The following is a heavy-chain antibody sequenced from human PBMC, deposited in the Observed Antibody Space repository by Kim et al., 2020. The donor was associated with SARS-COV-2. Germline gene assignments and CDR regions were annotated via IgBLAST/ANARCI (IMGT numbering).Heavy chain of an antibody. CDR3: ARDLGGDSGTGAFDI. J-gene: IGHJ3*02. Sequence: GGSLRLSCAASGFTFSTYALHWVSQAPGTGLEWVAVISYDGNTKYYADSVKGRFTISRDKSKSTLYPQMNSLRAEDTAVYYCARDLGGDSGTGAFDIWGQGTMVTVSS. CDR2: ISYDGNTK. CDR1: GFTFSTYA. D-gene: IGHD2-21*02. V-gene: IGHV3-30*04.